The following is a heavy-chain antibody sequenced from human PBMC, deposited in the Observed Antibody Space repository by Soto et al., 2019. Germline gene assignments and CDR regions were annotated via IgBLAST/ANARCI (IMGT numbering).Heavy chain of an antibody. V-gene: IGHV3-33*01. CDR3: ASARRFLEWLDY. D-gene: IGHD3-3*01. CDR2: IWYDGSNK. CDR1: GFTFTSYG. J-gene: IGHJ4*02. Sequence: QMHLVESGGGVVQPGRSLTLSCVASGFTFTSYGIHWVRQAPGKGLEWVAVIWYDGSNKYYGDSVTGRFSIPRDNSKDTLYLHMNGPPAEDTAVYYSASARRFLEWLDYWGQGTLVSVSS.